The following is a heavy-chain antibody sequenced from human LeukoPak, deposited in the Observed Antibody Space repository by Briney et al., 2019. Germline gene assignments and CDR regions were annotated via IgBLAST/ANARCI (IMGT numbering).Heavy chain of an antibody. CDR2: ISGSGGST. CDR3: AKGQYCSSTSCPDY. CDR1: GFTFSSYA. J-gene: IGHJ4*02. D-gene: IGHD2-2*01. Sequence: GSLRLSCAASGFTFSSYAMSWVRQAPGKGLEWVSAISGSGGSTYYADSVKGRFTISRDNSKNTLYPQMNSLRAEDTAVYYCAKGQYCSSTSCPDYWGQGTLVTVSS. V-gene: IGHV3-23*01.